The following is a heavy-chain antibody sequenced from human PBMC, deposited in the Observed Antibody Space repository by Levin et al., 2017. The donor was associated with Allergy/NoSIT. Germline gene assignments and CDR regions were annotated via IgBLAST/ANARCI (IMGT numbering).Heavy chain of an antibody. CDR1: GFTFSSYS. J-gene: IGHJ4*02. Sequence: LSLTCAASGFTFSSYSMNWVRQAPGKGLEWVSYISSSSSTIYYADSVKGRFTISRDNAKNSLYLQMNSLRDEDTAVYYCAREGGSYGDYLIDYWGQGTLVTVSS. D-gene: IGHD4-17*01. CDR2: ISSSSSTI. CDR3: AREGGSYGDYLIDY. V-gene: IGHV3-48*02.